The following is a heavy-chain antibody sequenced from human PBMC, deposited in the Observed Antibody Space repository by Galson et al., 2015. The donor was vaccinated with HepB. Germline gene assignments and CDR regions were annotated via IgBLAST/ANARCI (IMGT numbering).Heavy chain of an antibody. CDR1: GFTFSNTW. CDR2: IRNKIDGGTT. J-gene: IGHJ6*02. V-gene: IGHV3-15*01. CDR3: TSDPDFPHV. Sequence: SLRLSCAASGFTFSNTWMSWVRQAPGKGLEWVGRIRNKIDGGTTDYAAPVKGRFTISRDDSKKTLYLQMNSLKTEDTAVYYCTSDPDFPHVWGQGTTVTVS. D-gene: IGHD3/OR15-3a*01.